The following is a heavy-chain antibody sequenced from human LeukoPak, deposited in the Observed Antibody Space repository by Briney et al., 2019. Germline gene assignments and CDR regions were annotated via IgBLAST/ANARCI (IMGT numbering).Heavy chain of an antibody. CDR3: ARADRWLRSIDY. J-gene: IGHJ4*02. Sequence: PSETLSLTCAVYGGSFSGYYWSWVRQPPGKGLEWVGEINHSGSTNYNPSLKSRVTISVDTSKNQFSLKVTSVTAADTAVYYCARADRWLRSIDYWGQGTLVTVSS. V-gene: IGHV4-34*01. CDR2: INHSGST. D-gene: IGHD5-12*01. CDR1: GGSFSGYY.